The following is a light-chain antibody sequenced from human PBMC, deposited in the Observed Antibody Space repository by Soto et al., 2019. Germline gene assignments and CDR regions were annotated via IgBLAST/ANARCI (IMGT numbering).Light chain of an antibody. CDR3: QQYNNWPRT. CDR1: QSLSSS. Sequence: EIVMTQSPATLSVSPGEGATLSCRASQSLSSSLAWYQQRPGQAPRLLIYGASTRATGIPARFSGSGFGTEFTLTISSLQSEDFAVYYCQQYNNWPRTFGQGTKVDI. V-gene: IGKV3-15*01. J-gene: IGKJ1*01. CDR2: GAS.